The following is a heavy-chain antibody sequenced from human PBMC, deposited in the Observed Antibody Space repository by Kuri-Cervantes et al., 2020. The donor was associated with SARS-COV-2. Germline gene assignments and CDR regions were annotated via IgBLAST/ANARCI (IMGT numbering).Heavy chain of an antibody. V-gene: IGHV4-59*01. J-gene: IGHJ5*02. CDR3: ARASMQGWFDP. D-gene: IGHD2/OR15-2a*01. Sequence: SERLSLTCTVSGDSISRDYWTWIRQPPGKGLEWIGYIYCSGSTHYNPPLKSRVTISVDPSKNQFSLKVRSVTAADTAVYYCARASMQGWFDPWGQGTLVTVSS. CDR1: GDSISRDY. CDR2: IYCSGST.